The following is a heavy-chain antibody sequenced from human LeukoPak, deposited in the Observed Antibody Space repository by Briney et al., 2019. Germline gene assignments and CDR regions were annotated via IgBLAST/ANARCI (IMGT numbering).Heavy chain of an antibody. V-gene: IGHV3-11*04. Sequence: GGSLRLSCAASGFTFSDYYMGWIRQAPGKGLEWVSYISSSGNTIYHADFVKGRFTISRDNAKNSLYLQMNSLRAEDTAVYYCARGLELYYYDSSGYHYWGQGTLVTVSS. CDR3: ARGLELYYYDSSGYHY. CDR2: ISSSGNTI. J-gene: IGHJ4*02. D-gene: IGHD3-22*01. CDR1: GFTFSDYY.